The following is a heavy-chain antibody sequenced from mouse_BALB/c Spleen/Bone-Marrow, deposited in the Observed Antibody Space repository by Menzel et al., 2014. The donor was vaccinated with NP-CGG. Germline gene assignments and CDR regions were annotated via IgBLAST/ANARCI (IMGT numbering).Heavy chain of an antibody. D-gene: IGHD2-4*01. J-gene: IGHJ3*01. CDR1: GFTSSDHY. CDR3: ARHNYDETWFAY. V-gene: IGHV5-12*02. CDR2: ISNGGGST. Sequence: EVKLVESGGGLVQPGGSLKLSCATSGFTSSDHYMYWVRQTPEKRLEWVAYISNGGGSTYYPDTVKGRFTISRDNAKNTLYLQMSRLKSEDTAMYYCARHNYDETWFAYWGQGTLVTVSA.